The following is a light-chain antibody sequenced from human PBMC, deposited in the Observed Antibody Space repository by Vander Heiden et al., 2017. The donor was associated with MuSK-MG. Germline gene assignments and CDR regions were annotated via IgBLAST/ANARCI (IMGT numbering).Light chain of an antibody. J-gene: IGKJ2*01. CDR3: QQSDTNPPST. V-gene: IGKV1-39*01. CDR2: AAS. CDR1: QSIRSY. Sequence: DIEMTHSPSSLSASVGDRVTITCRASQSIRSYLNWYQQKPGKAPKLLIYAASSLQSGVTSRFSGSGYGKDLTLTISSRQQEDFASYYCQQSDTNPPSTFGQGTKMEIK.